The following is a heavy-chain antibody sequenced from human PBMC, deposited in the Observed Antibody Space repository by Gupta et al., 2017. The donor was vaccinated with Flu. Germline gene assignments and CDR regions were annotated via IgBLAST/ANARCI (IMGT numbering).Heavy chain of an antibody. D-gene: IGHD5-18*01. CDR3: ARDSNTAMVFY. Sequence: QVQLVESGGGVVQPGRSLRLSCAASGFTFSSYGMHWVRQAPGKGLEWVAVIWYDGSNKYYADSVKGRFTISRDNSKNTLYLQMNSLRAEDTAVYYCARDSNTAMVFYWGQGTLVTVSS. CDR1: GFTFSSYG. V-gene: IGHV3-33*01. CDR2: IWYDGSNK. J-gene: IGHJ4*02.